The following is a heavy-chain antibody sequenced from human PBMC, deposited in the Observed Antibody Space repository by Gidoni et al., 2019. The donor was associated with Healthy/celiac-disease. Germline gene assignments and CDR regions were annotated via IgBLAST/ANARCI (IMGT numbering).Heavy chain of an antibody. CDR2: ISYDGSNK. J-gene: IGHJ5*02. CDR3: ARPRIAAAGVRGSWFDP. V-gene: IGHV3-30-3*01. Sequence: QVQLVESGGGVVQSGRSLRLSCADSGFTFSSYAMHWVRQAPGKGLEWVAVISYDGSNKYYADSVKGRFTISRDNSKNTLYLQMNSLRAEDTAVYYCARPRIAAAGVRGSWFDPWGQGTLVTVSS. CDR1: GFTFSSYA. D-gene: IGHD6-13*01.